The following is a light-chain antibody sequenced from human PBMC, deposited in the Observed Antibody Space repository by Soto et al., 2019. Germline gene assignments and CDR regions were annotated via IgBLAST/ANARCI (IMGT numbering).Light chain of an antibody. CDR3: QQYNSYSRFWT. V-gene: IGKV1-5*01. CDR1: QSISSW. Sequence: DIQMTQSPSTLSASVGDRVTITCRASQSISSWLAWYQQKPGKAPKLLIYDASSLESGVPSRFSGSGSGTEFTLTISRLQPDDFATYNCQQYNSYSRFWTSGQGTKVEIK. J-gene: IGKJ1*01. CDR2: DAS.